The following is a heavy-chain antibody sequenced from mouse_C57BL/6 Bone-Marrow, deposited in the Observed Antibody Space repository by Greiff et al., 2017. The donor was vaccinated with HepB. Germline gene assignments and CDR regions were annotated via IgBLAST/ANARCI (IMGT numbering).Heavy chain of an antibody. D-gene: IGHD1-1*01. J-gene: IGHJ3*01. V-gene: IGHV14-4*01. CDR1: GFNIKDDY. CDR3: TTVNYYGSSYVWFAY. Sequence: EVQLQQSGAELARPGASVKLSCTASGFNIKDDYMHWVKQRPEQGLEWIGWIDPENGDTEYASKFQGKATITADTSSNTAYLQLSSLTSEDTAVYYCTTVNYYGSSYVWFAYWGQGTLVTVSA. CDR2: IDPENGDT.